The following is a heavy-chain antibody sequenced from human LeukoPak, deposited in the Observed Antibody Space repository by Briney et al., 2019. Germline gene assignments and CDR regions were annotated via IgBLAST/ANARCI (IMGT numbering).Heavy chain of an antibody. D-gene: IGHD6-13*01. CDR1: GESFRGNY. CDR2: INHSGST. V-gene: IGHV4-34*01. CDR3: ATSIAAAGTNYYYYMDV. J-gene: IGHJ6*03. Sequence: PSETLSLTCAVYGESFRGNYWSWIRQPPGKGLEWIGEINHSGSTNYNPSLKSRVTISVDKSKNQFSLKLSSVTAADTAVYYCATSIAAAGTNYYYYMDVWGKGTTVTVSS.